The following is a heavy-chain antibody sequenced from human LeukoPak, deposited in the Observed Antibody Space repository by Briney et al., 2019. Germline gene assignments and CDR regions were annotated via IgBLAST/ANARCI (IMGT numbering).Heavy chain of an antibody. CDR2: INHSGST. Sequence: TSETLSLTCAVYGGSFSGYYWSWIRQPPGKGLEWIGEINHSGSTNYNPSLKSRVTISVDTSKNQFSLKLSSVTAADTAVYYCATRGGYARGDLDYWGQGTLVTVSS. D-gene: IGHD5-12*01. V-gene: IGHV4-34*01. CDR1: GGSFSGYY. J-gene: IGHJ4*02. CDR3: ATRGGYARGDLDY.